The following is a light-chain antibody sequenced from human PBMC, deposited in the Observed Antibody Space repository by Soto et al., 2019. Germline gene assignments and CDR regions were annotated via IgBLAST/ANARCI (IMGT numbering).Light chain of an antibody. CDR2: GNH. CDR1: SSNIGAPYD. CDR3: QSYDSRLTAYV. V-gene: IGLV1-40*01. Sequence: QSALTQPPSVSGAPGQTVIISCSGSSSNIGAPYDVNWYRQLPGTVPKLLIYGNHNRPSGVPGQLSASKSGTSASLAITGLQAEDEAHYYCQSYDSRLTAYVFGSGTKVTVL. J-gene: IGLJ1*01.